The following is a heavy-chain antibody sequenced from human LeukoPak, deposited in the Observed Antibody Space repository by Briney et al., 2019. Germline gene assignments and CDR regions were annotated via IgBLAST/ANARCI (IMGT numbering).Heavy chain of an antibody. CDR2: IYPRDSDT. CDR3: ARQWLADS. D-gene: IGHD6-19*01. CDR1: GYNFTNYW. J-gene: IGHJ4*02. V-gene: IGHV5-51*01. Sequence: GESLKISCKGSGYNFTNYWIGWVRQMPGKGLEWMGIIYPRDSDTRYSPSFQGQVTISVDKSISTAYLQWSTLKASDTAVYSCARQWLADSWGQGTLVTVSS.